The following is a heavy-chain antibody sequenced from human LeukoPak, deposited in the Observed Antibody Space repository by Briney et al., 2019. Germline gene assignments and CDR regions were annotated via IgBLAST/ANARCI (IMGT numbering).Heavy chain of an antibody. V-gene: IGHV3-21*01. J-gene: IGHJ6*03. Sequence: GGSLRLSCEASGFTFSSSTMNWVRQAPGKGLEWVSSISGSNTYIKYADSVKGRFTISRDNDKNSLYLQMNSLRAEDTAVYYCARVSWSGYQHYFYYMDVWGKGTTVTVSS. CDR3: ARVSWSGYQHYFYYMDV. CDR2: ISGSNTYI. CDR1: GFTFSSST. D-gene: IGHD3-3*01.